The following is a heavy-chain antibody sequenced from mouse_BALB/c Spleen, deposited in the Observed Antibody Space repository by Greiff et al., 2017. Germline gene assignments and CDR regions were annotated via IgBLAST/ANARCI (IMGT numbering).Heavy chain of an antibody. Sequence: QVQLQQSGPELVRPGVSVKISCKGSGYTFTDYAMHWVKQSHAKSLEWIGVISTYYGNTNYNQKFKGKATMTVDKSSSTAYMELARLTSEDSAIYYCAREDSYYYAMDYWGQGTSVTVSS. CDR3: AREDSYYYAMDY. CDR2: ISTYYGNT. J-gene: IGHJ4*01. CDR1: GYTFTDYA. V-gene: IGHV1-67*01.